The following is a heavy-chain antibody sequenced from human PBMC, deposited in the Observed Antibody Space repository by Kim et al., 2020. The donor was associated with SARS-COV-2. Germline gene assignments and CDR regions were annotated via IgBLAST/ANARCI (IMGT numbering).Heavy chain of an antibody. CDR1: GYTFTSYA. J-gene: IGHJ4*02. CDR2: INAGNGNT. V-gene: IGHV1-3*01. Sequence: ASVKVSCKASGYTFTSYAMHWVRQAPGQRLEWMGWINAGNGNTKYSQKFQGRVTITRDTSASTAYMELSSLRSEDTAVYYCAREPVWFGELLPFDYWGQGTLVTVSS. CDR3: AREPVWFGELLPFDY. D-gene: IGHD3-10*01.